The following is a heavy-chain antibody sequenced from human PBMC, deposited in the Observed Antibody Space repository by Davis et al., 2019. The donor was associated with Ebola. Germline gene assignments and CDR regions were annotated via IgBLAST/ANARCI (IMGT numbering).Heavy chain of an antibody. D-gene: IGHD3-22*01. CDR2: MFYNGDT. CDR1: GGSINSFL. Sequence: SETLSLTCSVSGGSINSFLWTWIRQPPGKGLEWVGCMFYNGDTKYNPALESRVTISVDTSKNQFSLKLTSVTAADTAVYYCARGDSHYDPSGYYAGPEAPDHWGQGTLVSVSS. J-gene: IGHJ4*02. V-gene: IGHV4-59*12. CDR3: ARGDSHYDPSGYYAGPEAPDH.